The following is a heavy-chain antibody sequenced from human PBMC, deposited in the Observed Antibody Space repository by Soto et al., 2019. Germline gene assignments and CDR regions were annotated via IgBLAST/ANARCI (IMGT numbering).Heavy chain of an antibody. CDR1: GYTFTGYY. CDR3: ARGYDFWSGYYSPYTYYYYGMDV. CDR2: INPNSGGT. D-gene: IGHD3-3*01. V-gene: IGHV1-2*04. J-gene: IGHJ6*02. Sequence: ASVKVSCKASGYTFTGYYMLWVRQAPGQGLEWMGWINPNSGGTNYAQKFQGWVTMTRDTSISTAYMELSRLRSDDTAVYYCARGYDFWSGYYSPYTYYYYGMDVWGQGTTVTVSS.